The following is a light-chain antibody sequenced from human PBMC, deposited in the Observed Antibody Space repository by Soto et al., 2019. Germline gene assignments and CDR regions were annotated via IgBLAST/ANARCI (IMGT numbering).Light chain of an antibody. CDR1: RGDVGSYNL. Sequence: QSVLTQPDSVSGSPGQSITISCTGTRGDVGSYNLVSWYQQHPDNAPKLLIFEVTNRPSGVSDRFSGSKAGNSASLTISGMQTEDEADYYCCSYGGSLLFGPGTKVTVL. CDR3: CSYGGSLL. V-gene: IGLV2-23*02. CDR2: EVT. J-gene: IGLJ1*01.